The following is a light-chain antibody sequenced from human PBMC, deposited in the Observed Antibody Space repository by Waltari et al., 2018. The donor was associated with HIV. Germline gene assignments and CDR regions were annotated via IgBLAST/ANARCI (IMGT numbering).Light chain of an antibody. CDR1: SSDVGGYNY. CDR3: CSYAGSYTYV. Sequence: QSALTQPRSVSGSPGQSVTIACTGTSSDVGGYNYLSWYQQHPGKAPKLVIYDVSKRPSGVPDRFSGSKSANTASLTISGLQAEDEADYYCCSYAGSYTYVFGTGTKVTVL. CDR2: DVS. V-gene: IGLV2-11*01. J-gene: IGLJ1*01.